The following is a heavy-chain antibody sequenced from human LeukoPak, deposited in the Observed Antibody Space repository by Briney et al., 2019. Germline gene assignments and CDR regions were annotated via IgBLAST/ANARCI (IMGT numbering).Heavy chain of an antibody. CDR1: GYSISSGSY. D-gene: IGHD1-26*01. J-gene: IGHJ3*02. CDR3: ARISPQWELDAFDI. V-gene: IGHV4-38-2*01. CDR2: IYHSGST. Sequence: PSETLSLTCSLSGYSISSGSYWGWIRQPPGKGLEWIGSIYHSGSTYYNPSLKSRVTISVDTSKNQFSLKLNSVTAADTAVYYCARISPQWELDAFDIWGQGTMVTVSS.